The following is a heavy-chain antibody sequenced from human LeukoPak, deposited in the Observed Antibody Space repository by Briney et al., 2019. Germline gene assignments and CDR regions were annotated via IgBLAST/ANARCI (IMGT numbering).Heavy chain of an antibody. Sequence: GGSLRLSCAASGFTFSSYAMSWVRQAPGKGLEWVSAISGSGGSTYYADSVKGRFTISRDNSKNTLYLQMNSLRAEVTAVYYCAKDGVGAAAGVNWFDPWGQGTLVTVSS. CDR1: GFTFSSYA. V-gene: IGHV3-23*01. CDR2: ISGSGGST. D-gene: IGHD6-13*01. CDR3: AKDGVGAAAGVNWFDP. J-gene: IGHJ5*02.